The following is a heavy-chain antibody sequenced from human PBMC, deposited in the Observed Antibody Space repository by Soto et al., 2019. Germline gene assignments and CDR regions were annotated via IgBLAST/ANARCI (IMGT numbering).Heavy chain of an antibody. D-gene: IGHD2-8*01. J-gene: IGHJ5*02. CDR1: GYTFTGYY. V-gene: IGHV1-2*02. CDR3: ARILTEARVLPDAIDWLDT. Sequence: ASVKVSCKASGYTFTGYYMHWVRQAPGQGLEWMGWINPNSGGTNYAQKFQGRVTMTRDTSISTAYMELSRLRSDDTAVYYCARILTEARVLPDAIDWLDTWGQGTLVTVSS. CDR2: INPNSGGT.